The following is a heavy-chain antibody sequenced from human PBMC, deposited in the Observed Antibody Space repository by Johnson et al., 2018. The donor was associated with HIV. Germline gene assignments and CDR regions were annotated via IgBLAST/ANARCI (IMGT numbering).Heavy chain of an antibody. J-gene: IGHJ3*01. CDR2: IYSGGST. Sequence: VQLVESGGGLVQPGGSLRLSCAASGFTVRSNYMSWVRQAPGKGLEWVSAIYSGGSTYHADSVRGRFTISRDNSKNTLYLQMNSLRAEDTAVYYCASVALVVYAFDLWGQGTMVTVSS. D-gene: IGHD2-15*01. CDR1: GFTVRSNY. CDR3: ASVALVVYAFDL. V-gene: IGHV3-66*02.